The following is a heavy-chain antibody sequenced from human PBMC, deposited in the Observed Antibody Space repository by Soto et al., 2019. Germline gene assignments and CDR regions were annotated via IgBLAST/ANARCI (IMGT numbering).Heavy chain of an antibody. CDR3: ARHDCISSSCYYYYYYVMDV. Sequence: SVKVSCKASGDTFSSYSISWVRQAPGQGLEWMGGIIPFFDTANYAQQFQGRVTITADESTSTAYMELSSLRSEDTAVYYCARHDCISSSCYYYYYYVMDVWGQGTTVTVSS. CDR1: GDTFSSYS. D-gene: IGHD2-2*01. CDR2: IIPFFDTA. V-gene: IGHV1-69*13. J-gene: IGHJ6*02.